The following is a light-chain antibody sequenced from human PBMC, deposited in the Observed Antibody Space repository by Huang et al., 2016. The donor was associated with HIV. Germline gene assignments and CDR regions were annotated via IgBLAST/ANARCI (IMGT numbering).Light chain of an antibody. V-gene: IGKV3-15*01. CDR3: QQYNDFRST. Sequence: ETVMTQSPVTLSVSPGDRASLSCRSSQIVSSHLAWSQQKPGQAPRLLIYAASTRATGGPARFSGRGAGTEFTLTISTLQSEDSAVYYCQQYNDFRSTFGPGTRVEIK. CDR1: QIVSSH. J-gene: IGKJ3*01. CDR2: AAS.